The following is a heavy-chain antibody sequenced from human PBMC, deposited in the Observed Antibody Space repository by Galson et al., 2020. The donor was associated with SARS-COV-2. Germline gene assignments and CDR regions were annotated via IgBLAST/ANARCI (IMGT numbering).Heavy chain of an antibody. CDR2: INPNTGDT. D-gene: IGHD1-26*01. CDR3: ARLGAVGADAVDI. J-gene: IGHJ3*02. Sequence: ASVKVSCKVSGYTFTGYYIHWVRQAPGQGLEWMGWINPNTGDTNYPQKFQDRVTMTRDMSISTAYMELSSLRFDDAAVYYSARLGAVGADAVDIGGKEAMVIVSS. CDR1: GYTFTGYY. V-gene: IGHV1-2*02.